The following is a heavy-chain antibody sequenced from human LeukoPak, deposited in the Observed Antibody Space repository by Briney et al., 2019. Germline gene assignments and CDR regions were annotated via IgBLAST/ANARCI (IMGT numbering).Heavy chain of an antibody. CDR2: ISAYNDNT. V-gene: IGHV1-18*01. CDR1: GYTFTSYG. Sequence: ASVKVSCKASGYTFTSYGISWVRQAPGQGLEWMGWISAYNDNTNYAQKFQGRVTMATDTSTSTAYMELRSLRSEDTAVYYCARGTSGSIDYWGQGTLVTVSS. D-gene: IGHD2-2*01. CDR3: ARGTSGSIDY. J-gene: IGHJ4*02.